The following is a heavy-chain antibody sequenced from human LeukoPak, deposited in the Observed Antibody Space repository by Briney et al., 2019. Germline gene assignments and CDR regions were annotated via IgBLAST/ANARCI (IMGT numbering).Heavy chain of an antibody. CDR2: ISYDGSNK. CDR3: AKDYGGDFWSGSIV. D-gene: IGHD3-3*01. J-gene: IGHJ4*02. Sequence: PGGSLRLSCAASGFTFSSYAMHWVRQAPGKGLEWVAVISYDGSNKYYADSVKGRFTISRDNSKNTLYLQMNSLRAEDTAVYYCAKDYGGDFWSGSIVWGQGTLVTVSS. CDR1: GFTFSSYA. V-gene: IGHV3-30-3*01.